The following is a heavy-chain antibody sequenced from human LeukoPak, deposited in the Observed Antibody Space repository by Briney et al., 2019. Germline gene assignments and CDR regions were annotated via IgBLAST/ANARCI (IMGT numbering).Heavy chain of an antibody. J-gene: IGHJ4*02. D-gene: IGHD3-10*01. CDR1: GFTLSDYY. V-gene: IGHV3-11*04. Sequence: GGSLRLSCAASGFTLSDYYMSWIRQAPGKGLEWVSFITNSGSPFSYADSVKGRFTISRDNGKNSMYLRMDSLRVDDTAVYYCARVWGSGSPLDYWGQGTLVTVSS. CDR2: ITNSGSPF. CDR3: ARVWGSGSPLDY.